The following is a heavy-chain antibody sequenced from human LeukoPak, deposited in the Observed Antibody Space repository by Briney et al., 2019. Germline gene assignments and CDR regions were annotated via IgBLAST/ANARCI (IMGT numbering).Heavy chain of an antibody. CDR3: AKDNRYSGKHWGAFDI. J-gene: IGHJ3*02. CDR2: INWNSVTI. Sequence: PGGSLRLSCAASGFIFDDYAMHWVRQTPGKGLEWVSGINWNSVTIGYADSVKGRFTISRDNTKNALYLQMNSLRAEDTALYYCAKDNRYSGKHWGAFDIWGQGTMFTVS. CDR1: GFIFDDYA. D-gene: IGHD1-26*01. V-gene: IGHV3-9*01.